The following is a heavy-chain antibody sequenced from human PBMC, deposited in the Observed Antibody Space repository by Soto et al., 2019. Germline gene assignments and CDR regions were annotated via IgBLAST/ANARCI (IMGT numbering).Heavy chain of an antibody. CDR2: ISYDGSNK. CDR3: AKAGVVSSSGVDY. D-gene: IGHD6-6*01. CDR1: GFTFISYG. J-gene: IGHJ4*02. Sequence: PWGSLRLSCAASGFTFISYGIHFCRHSPFKWLEWVAVISYDGSNKYYADSVKGRFTISRDNSKNTLYLQMNSLRAEDTAVYYCAKAGVVSSSGVDYWGQGTLVTVSS. V-gene: IGHV3-30*18.